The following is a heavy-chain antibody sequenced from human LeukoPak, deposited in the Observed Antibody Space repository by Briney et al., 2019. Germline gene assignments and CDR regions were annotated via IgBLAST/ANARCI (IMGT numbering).Heavy chain of an antibody. J-gene: IGHJ5*02. CDR1: GYSFTSYW. V-gene: IGHV5-51*01. Sequence: GESLKISCKGSGYSFTSYWIGWVRQVPGKGLEWMGIIHPGDSDTRYSPSFQGQVTISADESSRTAYLQWSSLPASDTAMYYCARGEGVSWFDTWGQGTLVTVSS. D-gene: IGHD2-21*01. CDR3: ARGEGVSWFDT. CDR2: IHPGDSDT.